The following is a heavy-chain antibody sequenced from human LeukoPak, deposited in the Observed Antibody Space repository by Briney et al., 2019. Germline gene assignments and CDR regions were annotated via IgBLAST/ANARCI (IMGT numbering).Heavy chain of an antibody. J-gene: IGHJ4*02. D-gene: IGHD1-26*01. Sequence: PGGSLRLSCAASGFIFSNSWMSWVRQAPGQGLQWVANIKQDGSEKYYLESVKGRFTISRDNAKNSLYLQMNSLRAEDTAVYYCASGWELQSPLNYWGQGTLVTVSS. CDR3: ASGWELQSPLNY. CDR2: IKQDGSEK. CDR1: GFIFSNSW. V-gene: IGHV3-7*01.